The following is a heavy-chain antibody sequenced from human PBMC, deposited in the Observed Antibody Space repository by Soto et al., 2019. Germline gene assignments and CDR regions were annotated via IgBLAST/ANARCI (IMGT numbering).Heavy chain of an antibody. D-gene: IGHD3-3*01. CDR3: ATWYYDFWSGYYPLPTYYYYGMDV. CDR2: IIPIFGTA. Sequence: SVKVSCKASGGTFSSYAISWVRQAPGQGLEWMGGIIPIFGTANYAQKFQGRVTITADESTSTAYMELSSLRSEDTAVYYCATWYYDFWSGYYPLPTYYYYGMDVWGQGTTVTVSS. J-gene: IGHJ6*02. V-gene: IGHV1-69*13. CDR1: GGTFSSYA.